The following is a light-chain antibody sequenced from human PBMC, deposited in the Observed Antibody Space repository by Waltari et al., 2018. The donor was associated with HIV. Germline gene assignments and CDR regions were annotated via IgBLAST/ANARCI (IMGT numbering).Light chain of an antibody. CDR1: SSDVGSYNL. J-gene: IGLJ2*01. CDR3: CSYAGSSTSVV. CDR2: EGS. Sequence: QSALTQPASVSGSPGQSITISCPGTSSDVGSYNLVSWYQQHPGKAPKLMIYEGSKRPSGVSNRVSGSKSGNTASLTIAGLQAEDEADYYCCSYAGSSTSVVFGGGTKLTVL. V-gene: IGLV2-23*01.